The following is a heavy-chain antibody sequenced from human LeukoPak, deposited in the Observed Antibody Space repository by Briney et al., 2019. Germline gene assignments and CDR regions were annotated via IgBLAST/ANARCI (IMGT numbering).Heavy chain of an antibody. D-gene: IGHD3-22*01. CDR2: IYHSGST. Sequence: SETLSLTCTVSGGSISSYYWSWIRQPPGKGLEWIGHIYHSGSTNYNPSLRSRVTISVDKSKNQFSLKLSSVTAADTAVYYCARSTGDYYDSMENAFDIWGQGTKVTVSS. J-gene: IGHJ3*02. CDR1: GGSISSYY. V-gene: IGHV4-59*12. CDR3: ARSTGDYYDSMENAFDI.